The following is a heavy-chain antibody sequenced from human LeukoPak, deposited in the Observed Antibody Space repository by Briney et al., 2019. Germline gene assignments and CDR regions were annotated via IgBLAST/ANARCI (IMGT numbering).Heavy chain of an antibody. CDR3: AKDSSAYSGSYYDY. CDR1: GFIFCSHG. D-gene: IGHD1-26*01. J-gene: IGHJ4*02. CDR2: IWYDGSNK. Sequence: GRFLRLSSAASGFIFCSHGMHWVRQSPGKGLEWVAVIWYDGSNKYYADSVKGRFTISRDNSKNTVYLKLNSLRADDTARYYCAKDSSAYSGSYYDYWGQGTLVTVSS. V-gene: IGHV3-33*06.